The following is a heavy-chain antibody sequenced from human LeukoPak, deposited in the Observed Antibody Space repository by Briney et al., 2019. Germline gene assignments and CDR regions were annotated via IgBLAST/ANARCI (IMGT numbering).Heavy chain of an antibody. Sequence: GGSLRLSCEASGFTFSSYAMHWVRQARGKGLEWVAVIWYDGSNKYYVDSVKGRFTISRDNSKNTLYPQMNSLRAEDTAVYYCAREASPKALGYWGQGTLVTVSS. V-gene: IGHV3-33*01. J-gene: IGHJ4*02. CDR1: GFTFSSYA. CDR3: AREASPKALGY. CDR2: IWYDGSNK.